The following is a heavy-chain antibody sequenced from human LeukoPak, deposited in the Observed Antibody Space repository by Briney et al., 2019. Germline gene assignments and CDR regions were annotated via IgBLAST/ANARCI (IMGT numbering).Heavy chain of an antibody. D-gene: IGHD3-10*01. Sequence: SETLSLTCSVSGGSISSSSYYWGWIRQPPGKRLEWIGSIYYSGNTYYNPSLKSRVTISVDTSKGQFSLKLTSVTAADTALYSCARLSTAGGTFDIWGQGTMVTVSS. CDR2: IYYSGNT. CDR1: GGSISSSSYY. V-gene: IGHV4-39*01. CDR3: ARLSTAGGTFDI. J-gene: IGHJ3*02.